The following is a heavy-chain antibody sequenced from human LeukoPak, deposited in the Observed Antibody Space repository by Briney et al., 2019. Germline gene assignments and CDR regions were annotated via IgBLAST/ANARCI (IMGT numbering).Heavy chain of an antibody. D-gene: IGHD4-17*01. Sequence: GASVKVSCKASGYTFTSYGISWVRQAPGQGLEWMGWISAYDGNTNYAQKLQGRVTMTTDTSTSTAYIELRSLRSDDTAVYYCARDRGVTIPQDYWGQGTLVTVSS. CDR2: ISAYDGNT. CDR3: ARDRGVTIPQDY. J-gene: IGHJ4*02. V-gene: IGHV1-18*01. CDR1: GYTFTSYG.